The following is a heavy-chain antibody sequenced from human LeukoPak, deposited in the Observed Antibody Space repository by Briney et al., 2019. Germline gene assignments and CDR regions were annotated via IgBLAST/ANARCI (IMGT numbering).Heavy chain of an antibody. CDR1: GGTFSSYA. Sequence: GASVKVSCKASGGTFSSYAISWVRQAPGQGLEWMGGIIPIFGTANYAQKSQGRVTITADESTSTAYMELSSLRSEDTAVYYCATGILTGYYGYWGQGTLVTVSS. V-gene: IGHV1-69*13. CDR3: ATGILTGYYGY. J-gene: IGHJ4*02. CDR2: IIPIFGTA. D-gene: IGHD3-9*01.